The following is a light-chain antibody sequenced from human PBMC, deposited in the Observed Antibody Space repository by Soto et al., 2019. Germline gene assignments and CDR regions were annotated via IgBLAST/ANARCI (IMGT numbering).Light chain of an antibody. CDR1: QSVGSY. CDR2: DAS. Sequence: EIVLTQSPVTLSLSPGERATLSCRASQSVGSYFAWYQQKPGQAPRLLIYDASSRATGIPARFSGSGSGTAFTLTISSLEPEDFAVYYCQQRSDWPSTFGGGTRVEIK. J-gene: IGKJ4*01. CDR3: QQRSDWPST. V-gene: IGKV3-11*01.